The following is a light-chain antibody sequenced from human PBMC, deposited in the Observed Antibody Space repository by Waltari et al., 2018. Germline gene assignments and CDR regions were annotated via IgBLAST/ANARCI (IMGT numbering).Light chain of an antibody. Sequence: SYVLTERPSMSVAPGKTARLTCGGTNIGVKRGHWYQQKPGQAPLLVIYYNSDRPSGIPERFSGSNSENTATLTINRVEAGDEADYYCQAWDSRSDHRVFGGGTKLTVL. CDR2: YNS. V-gene: IGLV3-21*04. CDR1: NIGVKR. CDR3: QAWDSRSDHRV. J-gene: IGLJ3*02.